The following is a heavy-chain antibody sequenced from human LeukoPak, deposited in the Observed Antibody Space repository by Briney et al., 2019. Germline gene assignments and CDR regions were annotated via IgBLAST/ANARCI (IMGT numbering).Heavy chain of an antibody. V-gene: IGHV4-4*07. CDR3: ARDRGKGVAARLTYNWFDP. CDR2: IYTSGST. Sequence: SETLSLTCTVSGGSISSYYWSWIRQPAGKGLEWIGRIYTSGSTSYNPSLKSRVTMSVDTSKNQFSLKLSSVTAADTAVYYCARDRGKGVAARLTYNWFDPWGQGTLVTVSS. D-gene: IGHD6-6*01. J-gene: IGHJ5*02. CDR1: GGSISSYY.